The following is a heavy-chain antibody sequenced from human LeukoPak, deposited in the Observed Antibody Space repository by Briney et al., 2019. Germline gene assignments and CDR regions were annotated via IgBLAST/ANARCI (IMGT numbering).Heavy chain of an antibody. V-gene: IGHV4-61*01. J-gene: IGHJ4*02. CDR3: ARGGNYDYVWGSYRPYYFDY. CDR2: ICYSGST. D-gene: IGHD3-16*02. CDR1: GCSVSSGSYY. Sequence: SETLSLTCTVSGCSVSSGSYYWRCIRQPPGRGLEWNGYICYSGSTNYNPSLKSRVTISVDSSKNQFSLKLSSVTAADTAVYYCARGGNYDYVWGSYRPYYFDYWGPGTLVTVSS.